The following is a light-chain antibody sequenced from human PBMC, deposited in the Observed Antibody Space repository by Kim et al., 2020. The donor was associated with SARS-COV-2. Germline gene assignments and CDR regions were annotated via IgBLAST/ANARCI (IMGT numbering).Light chain of an antibody. Sequence: DIEMTQSPDSLAVSLGERATINCKSSQSVFYSSNNKNYLAWYQQKPGQPPKLLIYWASTRESGVPDRFSGSGSGTDFTLTISSLQAEDVAVYYCQQYYSSPGFTFGPGTKVDIK. J-gene: IGKJ3*01. CDR1: QSVFYSSNNKNY. CDR3: QQYYSSPGFT. V-gene: IGKV4-1*01. CDR2: WAS.